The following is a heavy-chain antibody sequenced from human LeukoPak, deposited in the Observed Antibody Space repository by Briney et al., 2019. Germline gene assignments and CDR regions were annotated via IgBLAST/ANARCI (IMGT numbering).Heavy chain of an antibody. J-gene: IGHJ4*02. CDR2: IYTSGST. CDR3: ASTYSSGWYVNY. D-gene: IGHD6-19*01. Sequence: SQTLSLTCTVSGGSISSGSYYWSWIRQPAGKGLEWIGRIYTSGSTNYNPSLKSRVTISVDTSKNQFSLKLRSVTAADTAVYYCASTYSSGWYVNYWGQGTLVTVSS. V-gene: IGHV4-61*02. CDR1: GGSISSGSYY.